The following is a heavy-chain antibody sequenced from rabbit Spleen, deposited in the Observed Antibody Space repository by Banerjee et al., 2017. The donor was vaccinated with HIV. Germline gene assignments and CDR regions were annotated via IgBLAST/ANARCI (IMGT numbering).Heavy chain of an antibody. D-gene: IGHD1-1*01. J-gene: IGHJ4*01. Sequence: LTLTCKASGFSFSSGYDMCWVRQAPGKGLEWITCINIATGKSVYASWVSGRFIMSRTSSTTVTLQMTSLTAADTATYFCARDLVAVIGWNFNLWGQGTLVTVS. CDR2: INIATGKS. V-gene: IGHV1S40*01. CDR3: ARDLVAVIGWNFNL. CDR1: GFSFSSGYD.